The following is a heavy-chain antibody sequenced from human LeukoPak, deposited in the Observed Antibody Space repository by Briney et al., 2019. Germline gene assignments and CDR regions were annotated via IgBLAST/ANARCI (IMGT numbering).Heavy chain of an antibody. D-gene: IGHD3-9*01. J-gene: IGHJ4*02. Sequence: PSETLSLTCTVSGGSISSSSYYWGWIRQPPGKGLEWIGSIYYSGSTYYNPSLKSRVTISVDTSKNQFSLKLSSVTAADTAVYYCARQGSPHYDILTGYYYYFDYWGQGTLVTVSS. CDR3: ARQGSPHYDILTGYYYYFDY. CDR2: IYYSGST. V-gene: IGHV4-39*01. CDR1: GGSISSSSYY.